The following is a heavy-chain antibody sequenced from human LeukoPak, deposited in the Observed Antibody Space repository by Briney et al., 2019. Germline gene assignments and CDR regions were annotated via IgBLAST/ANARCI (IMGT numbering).Heavy chain of an antibody. CDR3: ARGGRTSYYFDS. Sequence: PGGSLRLSCSASGFPFSSYAMHWVRQAPGKGLEWISYIISGGMTVYYADSVRGRFTISRDNARNSLFLQMNSLRAEDTALYYCARGGRTSYYFDSWGLGTVVTVSS. J-gene: IGHJ4*02. CDR1: GFPFSSYA. V-gene: IGHV3-48*03. CDR2: IISGGMTV.